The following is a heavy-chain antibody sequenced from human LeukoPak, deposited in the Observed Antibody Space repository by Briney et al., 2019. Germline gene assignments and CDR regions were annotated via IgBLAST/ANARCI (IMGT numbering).Heavy chain of an antibody. V-gene: IGHV3-23*01. J-gene: IGHJ1*01. Sequence: GGSLRRSCAASGFIFSTYAMTWVRQAPGKGLEGVSAISGSGGSTYYADSVKGRFTMSRDNSKNTLYLQMNSLRAEDTAVYYCAKDPTAPGTAEYFQHWGQGTLVTVSS. CDR1: GFIFSTYA. CDR2: ISGSGGST. D-gene: IGHD1-7*01. CDR3: AKDPTAPGTAEYFQH.